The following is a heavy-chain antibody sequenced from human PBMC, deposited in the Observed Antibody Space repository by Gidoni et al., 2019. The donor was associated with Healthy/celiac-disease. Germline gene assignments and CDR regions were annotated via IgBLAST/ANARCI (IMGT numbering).Heavy chain of an antibody. CDR3: ARGLTTYSSGYPSLGYFDY. D-gene: IGHD3-22*01. Sequence: QVQLVQSGAEVKKPGASVKVSCKASGYTFTSYYMPWVRQAPGQGLEWMGIINPSGGSTSYAQKFQGRVTMTRDTSTSTVYMELSSLRSEDTAVYYCARGLTTYSSGYPSLGYFDYWGQGTLVTVSS. CDR1: GYTFTSYY. V-gene: IGHV1-46*03. J-gene: IGHJ4*02. CDR2: INPSGGST.